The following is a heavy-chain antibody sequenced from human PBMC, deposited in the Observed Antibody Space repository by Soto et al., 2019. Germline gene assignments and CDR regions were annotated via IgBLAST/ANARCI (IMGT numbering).Heavy chain of an antibody. J-gene: IGHJ4*02. Sequence: QLQLQESGPGLVKPSETLSLTCTVSGGSISSGSYYWGWIRQPPGKGLQWIGSIYYSGNTYYTPSLESRVTISLDTPTHQFSLKLSSVTAADTAVYYCARHCELLAHIDYWGQGTLITVSS. D-gene: IGHD1-26*01. V-gene: IGHV4-39*01. CDR1: GGSISSGSYY. CDR2: IYYSGNT. CDR3: ARHCELLAHIDY.